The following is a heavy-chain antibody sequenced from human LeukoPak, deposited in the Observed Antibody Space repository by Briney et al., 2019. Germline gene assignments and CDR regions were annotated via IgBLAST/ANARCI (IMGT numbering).Heavy chain of an antibody. CDR3: ARGLDFWSGSYDY. J-gene: IGHJ4*02. Sequence: PGGSLRLSCAASGFTFSTYILNWVRQAPGKGLEWVSYISSTSNTIYYADSVKGRFTISRDNAKNSLYLQMNSLRAEDTAVYYCARGLDFWSGSYDYWGQGTLVTVSS. CDR1: GFTFSTYI. V-gene: IGHV3-48*01. D-gene: IGHD3-3*01. CDR2: ISSTSNTI.